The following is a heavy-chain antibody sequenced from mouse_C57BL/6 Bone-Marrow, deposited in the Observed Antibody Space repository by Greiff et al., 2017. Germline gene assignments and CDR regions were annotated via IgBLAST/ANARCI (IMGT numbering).Heavy chain of an antibody. CDR3: ARYCYYFYYYDY. V-gene: IGHV1-42*01. Sequence: VQLQQSGPELVKPGASVKISCKASGYSFTGYYMNWVKQSPEKSLEWIGEINPSTGGTTYNQKFKAKATLTVDKSSSTAYMQLKSLTSEDSAVYYCARYCYYFYYYDYWGQGTTLTVAS. CDR1: GYSFTGYY. CDR2: INPSTGGT. J-gene: IGHJ2*01. D-gene: IGHD2-12*01.